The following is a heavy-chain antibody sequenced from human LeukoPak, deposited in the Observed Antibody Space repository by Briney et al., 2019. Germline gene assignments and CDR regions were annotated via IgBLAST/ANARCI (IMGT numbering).Heavy chain of an antibody. D-gene: IGHD4-17*01. CDR3: AKGGDYGDQYFDY. J-gene: IGHJ4*02. V-gene: IGHV3-48*01. CDR1: GFTFSSYS. CDR2: ISSSSSTI. Sequence: GGSLRLSCAASGFTFSSYSMNWVRQAPGKGLEWVSYISSSSSTIYYADSVKGRFTISRDNSKNTLYLQMNSLRAEDTAVYYCAKGGDYGDQYFDYWGQGTLVTVSS.